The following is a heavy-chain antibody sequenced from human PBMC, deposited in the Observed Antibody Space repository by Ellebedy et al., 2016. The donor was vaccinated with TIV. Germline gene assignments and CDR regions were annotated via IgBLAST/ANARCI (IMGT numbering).Heavy chain of an antibody. D-gene: IGHD2-8*02. CDR1: GDSTRNYY. CDR2: IYNNEIT. Sequence: SETLSLTCTVSGDSTRNYYWSWIRQPPGKGLEWIGLIYNNEITNYNPSHESRVSMSMDTAKNQLSLRLDSVTAADTAVYYCARHQVPMVRYYGLDVWGQGITVTVSS. J-gene: IGHJ6*02. V-gene: IGHV4-59*08. CDR3: ARHQVPMVRYYGLDV.